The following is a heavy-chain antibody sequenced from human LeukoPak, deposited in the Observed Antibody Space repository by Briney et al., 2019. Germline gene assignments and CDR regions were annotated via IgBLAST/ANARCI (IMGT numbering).Heavy chain of an antibody. CDR3: ARKYCSTTSCLFDN. Sequence: GGSLRLSCAASGFTFSSYSMNWVRQAPGKGLEWVSYISTSSTTIYYADSVKGRFTISRDNAKNSLYLQMNSLRAEDTAVYYCARKYCSTTSCLFDNWGQGTLVTVSS. D-gene: IGHD2-2*01. CDR1: GFTFSSYS. V-gene: IGHV3-48*04. CDR2: ISTSSTTI. J-gene: IGHJ4*02.